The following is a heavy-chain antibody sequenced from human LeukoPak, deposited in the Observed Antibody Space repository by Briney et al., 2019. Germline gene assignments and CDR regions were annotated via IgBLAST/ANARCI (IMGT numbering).Heavy chain of an antibody. Sequence: GASVKVSCKASGYTFTGYYMHWVRQAPGQGLEWMGWINPNSGGTNYAQKFQGRVTMTRDTSISTAYMELSRLRSDDTAVYYCARDVTRASYTGVFDYWGQGTLVTVSS. D-gene: IGHD2-2*02. J-gene: IGHJ4*02. CDR3: ARDVTRASYTGVFDY. CDR1: GYTFTGYY. V-gene: IGHV1-2*02. CDR2: INPNSGGT.